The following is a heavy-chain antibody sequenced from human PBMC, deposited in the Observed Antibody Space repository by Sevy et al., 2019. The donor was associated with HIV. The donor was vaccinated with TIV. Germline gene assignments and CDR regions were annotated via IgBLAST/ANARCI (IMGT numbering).Heavy chain of an antibody. CDR1: GGSFSGYY. D-gene: IGHD2-2*01. J-gene: IGHJ3*02. V-gene: IGHV4-34*01. CDR2: INHSGST. Sequence: SETLSLTCAVYGGSFSGYYWSWIRQPPGKGLEWIGEINHSGSTNCNPSLKSRVTISVDTSKNQFSLKLSSVTAADTAVYYCERHCSGTSCSHAFDIWGQGTMVTVSS. CDR3: ERHCSGTSCSHAFDI.